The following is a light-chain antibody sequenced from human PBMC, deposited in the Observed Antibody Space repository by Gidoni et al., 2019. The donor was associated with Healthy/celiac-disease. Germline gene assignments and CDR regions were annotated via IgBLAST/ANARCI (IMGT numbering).Light chain of an antibody. Sequence: QSALTQPASVSGSPGQSITLSCTGTSSDVGGYNYVSWYQPHPGKAPKLMIYDVSNRPSGVSNRFSGSKSGNTASLTISGLQAEDEADYYCSSYTSGSTLVVFGGGTKLTVL. CDR2: DVS. V-gene: IGLV2-14*03. J-gene: IGLJ2*01. CDR3: SSYTSGSTLVV. CDR1: SSDVGGYNY.